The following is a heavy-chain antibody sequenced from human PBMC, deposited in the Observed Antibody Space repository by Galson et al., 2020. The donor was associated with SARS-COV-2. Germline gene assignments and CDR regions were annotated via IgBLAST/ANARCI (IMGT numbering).Heavy chain of an antibody. CDR3: AREYCGGDCYSLVPGDDAFDI. D-gene: IGHD2-21*02. CDR1: GFTFDDYG. J-gene: IGHJ3*02. Sequence: GGSLRLSCAASGFTFDDYGMSWVRQAPGKGLEWVSGITWNGGSTGYADSVKGRFTISRDNAKNSLYLQMNSLRAEDTALYHCAREYCGGDCYSLVPGDDAFDIWGQGTMVTVSS. CDR2: ITWNGGST. V-gene: IGHV3-20*01.